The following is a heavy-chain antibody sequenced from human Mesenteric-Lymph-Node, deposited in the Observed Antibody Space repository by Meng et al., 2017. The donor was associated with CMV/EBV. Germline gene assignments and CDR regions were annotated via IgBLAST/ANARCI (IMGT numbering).Heavy chain of an antibody. Sequence: ASAQVSCKASGYTFTDYYIHWVRQAPGQGLEWMGWINPNSGDTNYVQKFQGRVTMTRDTSISTAYMELSSLRSDDTAVYYCARETRGWYSFDFWGQGTLVTVSS. CDR2: INPNSGDT. CDR1: GYTFTDYY. D-gene: IGHD6-19*01. V-gene: IGHV1-2*02. J-gene: IGHJ4*02. CDR3: ARETRGWYSFDF.